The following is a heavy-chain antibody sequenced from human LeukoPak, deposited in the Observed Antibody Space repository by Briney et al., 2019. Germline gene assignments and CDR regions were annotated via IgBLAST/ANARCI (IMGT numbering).Heavy chain of an antibody. V-gene: IGHV1-2*02. D-gene: IGHD4-11*01. J-gene: IGHJ3*02. Sequence: GASVTVSCKASGYTFTGYYMHWVRQAPGQGLEWMGWINPNSGGTNYAQKLQGRVTMTTDTSTSTAYMELRSLRSDDTAVYYCARSAVPNTFDIWGQGTMVTVSS. CDR2: INPNSGGT. CDR1: GYTFTGYY. CDR3: ARSAVPNTFDI.